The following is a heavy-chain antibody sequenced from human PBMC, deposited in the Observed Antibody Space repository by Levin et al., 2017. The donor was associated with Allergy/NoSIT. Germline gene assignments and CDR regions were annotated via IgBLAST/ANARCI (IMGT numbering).Heavy chain of an antibody. CDR2: IDQDGSQK. J-gene: IGHJ3*01. CDR1: GFTFRDYW. D-gene: IGHD5-12*01. V-gene: IGHV3-7*03. CDR3: ARKLRGSSAYDAFDV. Sequence: GESLKISCAATGFTFRDYWMTWVRQTPGRGLEWVANIDQDGSQKYDVDSVKGRFTISRDNAKNSVDLQMNYLRDDDTAVYYCARKLRGSSAYDAFDVWGHGTMVTFSS.